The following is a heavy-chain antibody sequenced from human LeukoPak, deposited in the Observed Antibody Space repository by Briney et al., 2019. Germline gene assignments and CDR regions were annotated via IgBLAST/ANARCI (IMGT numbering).Heavy chain of an antibody. J-gene: IGHJ4*02. CDR3: ARYAFVVVPAAHWSFDY. CDR2: IYYSGST. Sequence: NTSQTLSHTCTVSGGSISSGDYYWSWIRQPPGKGLEWIGYIYYSGSTYYNPSLKSRVTISVDTSKNQFSLKLSSVTAADTAVYYCARYAFVVVPAAHWSFDYWGQGTLVTVSS. CDR1: GGSISSGDYY. D-gene: IGHD2-2*01. V-gene: IGHV4-30-4*08.